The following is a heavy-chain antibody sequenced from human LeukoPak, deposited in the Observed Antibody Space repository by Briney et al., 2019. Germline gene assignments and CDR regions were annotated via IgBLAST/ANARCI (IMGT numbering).Heavy chain of an antibody. CDR2: IYSGGST. V-gene: IGHV3-53*01. CDR1: GFTFSSYW. CDR3: ARDGASY. Sequence: GGSLRLSCAASGFTFSSYWMHWVRQAPGKGLEWVSVIYSGGSTYYADSVKGRFTISRDNSKNTLYLQMNSLRAEDTAVYYCARDGASYWGQGTLVTVSS. J-gene: IGHJ4*02.